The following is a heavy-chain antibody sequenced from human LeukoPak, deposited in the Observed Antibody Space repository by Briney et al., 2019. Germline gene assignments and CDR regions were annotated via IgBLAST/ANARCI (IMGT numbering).Heavy chain of an antibody. D-gene: IGHD6-13*01. CDR2: IIPILGIA. V-gene: IGHV1-69*04. Sequence: SVKVSCKASGGTFSSYAISWVRQAPGQGLEWMGRIIPILGIANYAQKFQGRVTITADKSTSTAYMELSSLRSEDTAVYYCAQSRGDSSSWYTRFDPWGQETLVTVSS. J-gene: IGHJ5*02. CDR3: AQSRGDSSSWYTRFDP. CDR1: GGTFSSYA.